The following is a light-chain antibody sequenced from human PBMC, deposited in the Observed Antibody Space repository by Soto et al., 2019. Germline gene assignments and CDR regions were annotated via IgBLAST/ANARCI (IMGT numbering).Light chain of an antibody. Sequence: EHVLTQSPGTLTFSRGKTGTLSSRARQTVSGSYVAWYQQKPGQTPRLLIYGASSRATGIPDRFSGSGSGTQFTLTISSLQSVDFAVYYCQQYNNWRPSAFGQGTRLENK. CDR3: QQYNNWRPSA. CDR1: QTVSGSY. CDR2: GAS. J-gene: IGKJ5*01. V-gene: IGKV3-20*01.